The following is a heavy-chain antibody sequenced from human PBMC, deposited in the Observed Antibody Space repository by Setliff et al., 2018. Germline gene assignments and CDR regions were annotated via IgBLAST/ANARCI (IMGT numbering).Heavy chain of an antibody. Sequence: ESLKISCAASGFTFSSYSMNWVRQAPGKGLEWVSYISSSSSTIYYADSVKGRFTISRDNAKNSLYLQMNSLRAEDTAVYYCAKNGGDIVVVPAAPIDYWGQGTLVTVS. J-gene: IGHJ4*02. D-gene: IGHD2-2*01. CDR1: GFTFSSYS. CDR3: AKNGGDIVVVPAAPIDY. CDR2: ISSSSSTI. V-gene: IGHV3-48*01.